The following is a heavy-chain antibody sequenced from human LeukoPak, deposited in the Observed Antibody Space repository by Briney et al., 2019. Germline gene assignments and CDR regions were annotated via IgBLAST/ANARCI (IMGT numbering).Heavy chain of an antibody. CDR3: ARTSNPKAGFDP. V-gene: IGHV4-34*01. CDR2: INHSGST. D-gene: IGHD4-11*01. J-gene: IGHJ5*02. CDR1: GGSFSGYY. Sequence: SETLSLTCAVYGGSFSGYYWSWIRQPPGKGLEWIGEINHSGSTNYNPSLKSRVTISVDTSKNQFSLKLSSVTAADTAVYYCARTSNPKAGFDPWGQGTLVTVSS.